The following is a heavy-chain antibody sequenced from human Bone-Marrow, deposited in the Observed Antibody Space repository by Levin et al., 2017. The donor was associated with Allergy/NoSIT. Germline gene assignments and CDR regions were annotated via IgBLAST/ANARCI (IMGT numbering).Heavy chain of an antibody. CDR2: INPSGGST. CDR1: GYTFTSYY. Sequence: ASVKVSCKASGYTFTSYYMHWVRQAPGQGLEWMGIINPSGGSTSYAQKFQGRVTMTRDTSTSTVYMELSSLRSEDTAVYYCARDLMREYGSSSQGTYFDYWGQGTLVTVSS. CDR3: ARDLMREYGSSSQGTYFDY. J-gene: IGHJ4*02. D-gene: IGHD6-6*01. V-gene: IGHV1-46*01.